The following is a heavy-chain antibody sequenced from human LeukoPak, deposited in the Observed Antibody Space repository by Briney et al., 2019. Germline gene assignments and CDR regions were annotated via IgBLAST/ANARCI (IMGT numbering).Heavy chain of an antibody. D-gene: IGHD2-2*02. J-gene: IGHJ5*02. CDR1: GFTFSSYA. CDR2: ISGSGGST. CDR3: AKSGDCSSTSCYNGASWFDP. V-gene: IGHV3-23*01. Sequence: GGSLRLSCAASGFTFSSYAMSWVRQAPGKGLEWVSAISGSGGSTYYADSVKGRFTISRDNSKNTLYLQMNSLRAEDTAVYYCAKSGDCSSTSCYNGASWFDPWGQGTLVTVSS.